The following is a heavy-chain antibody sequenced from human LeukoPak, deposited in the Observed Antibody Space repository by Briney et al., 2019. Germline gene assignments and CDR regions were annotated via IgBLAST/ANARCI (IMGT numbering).Heavy chain of an antibody. V-gene: IGHV4-39*07. J-gene: IGHJ4*02. CDR2: IYYSGST. D-gene: IGHD1-1*01. CDR3: ARVKLELDY. CDR1: GGSISSSSYY. Sequence: SETLSLTCTVSGGSISSSSYYWGWIRQPPGKGLEWTGSIYYSGSTYYNPSLKSRVTISVDTSKNQFSLKLSSVTAADTAVYYCARVKLELDYWGQGTLVTVSS.